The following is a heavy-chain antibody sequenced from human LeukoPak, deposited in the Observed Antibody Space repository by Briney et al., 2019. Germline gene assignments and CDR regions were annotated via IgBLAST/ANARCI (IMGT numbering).Heavy chain of an antibody. Sequence: GGSLRLSCAASGFTVSSNYMSWVRQAPGKGLEWVAVISYDASNKYYADSVKGRFTISRDNSKNTLYLLMNSLRAEDTAVYYCARGEREWGHYYDTSYWGQGTLVTVSS. J-gene: IGHJ4*02. CDR1: GFTVSSNY. CDR3: ARGEREWGHYYDTSY. D-gene: IGHD3-22*01. V-gene: IGHV3-30*03. CDR2: ISYDASNK.